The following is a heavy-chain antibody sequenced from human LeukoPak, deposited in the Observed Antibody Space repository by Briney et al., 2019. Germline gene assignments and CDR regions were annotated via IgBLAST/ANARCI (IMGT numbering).Heavy chain of an antibody. CDR2: IHYSGSS. J-gene: IGHJ4*02. Sequence: SETLSLTCTVSGDSIIGYYWSWIRQPPGKGLEWIGYIHYSGSSNYNPSLQSRVTISVDTSRGHFSLKLSSATAADTAVYYCARGERLGPDFWGQGTLATVSS. D-gene: IGHD1-1*01. CDR1: GDSIIGYY. CDR3: ARGERLGPDF. V-gene: IGHV4-59*01.